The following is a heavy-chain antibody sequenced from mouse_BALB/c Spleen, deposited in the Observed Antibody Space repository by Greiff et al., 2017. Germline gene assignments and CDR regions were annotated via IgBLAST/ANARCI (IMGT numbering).Heavy chain of an antibody. D-gene: IGHD1-3*01. Sequence: QVQLKESGAELVRPGVSVKISCKGSGYTFTDYAMHWVKQSHAKSLEWIGVISTYYGDASYNQKFKGKAKMTVDKSSSTAYMALARLTSEDSAISYCARWDNYEYAMDYWGQGTSVTVSS. CDR2: ISTYYGDA. J-gene: IGHJ4*01. V-gene: IGHV1S137*01. CDR3: ARWDNYEYAMDY. CDR1: GYTFTDYA.